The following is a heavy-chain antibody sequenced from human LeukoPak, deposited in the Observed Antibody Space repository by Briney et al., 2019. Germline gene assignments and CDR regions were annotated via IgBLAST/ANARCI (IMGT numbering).Heavy chain of an antibody. CDR1: GFTFSSYA. V-gene: IGHV3-30-3*01. Sequence: GGSLRLSCAASGFTFSSYAMHWVRQAPGKGLEWVAVISYDGSNKYYADSVKGRFTISRDNSKNTLYLLMDSLRAEDTALYYCAKDSSSHTMTEGWFDPWGQGTLVTVSS. D-gene: IGHD3-22*01. CDR2: ISYDGSNK. CDR3: AKDSSSHTMTEGWFDP. J-gene: IGHJ5*02.